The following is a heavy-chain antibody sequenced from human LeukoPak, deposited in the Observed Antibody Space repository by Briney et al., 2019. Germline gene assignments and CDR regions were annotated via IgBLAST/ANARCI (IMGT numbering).Heavy chain of an antibody. V-gene: IGHV3-15*01. CDR2: IKSKTDGGTT. CDR3: TTHTAYNYFDY. J-gene: IGHJ4*02. CDR1: GFTFGNAW. Sequence: GGSLRLSCAASGFTFGNAWMSWVRQAPGKGLEWVGRIKSKTDGGTTDYAAPVKGRFTISRDDSKNTLYLQMNSLKTEDTAVYYCTTHTAYNYFDYWGQGTLVTVSS. D-gene: IGHD5-18*01.